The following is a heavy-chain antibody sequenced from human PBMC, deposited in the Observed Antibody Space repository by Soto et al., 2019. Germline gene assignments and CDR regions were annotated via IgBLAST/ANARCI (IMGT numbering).Heavy chain of an antibody. CDR3: ARDPPDGDSYFEY. CDR2: IYYSGTT. V-gene: IGHV4-59*01. J-gene: IGHJ4*02. CDR1: GGSISSYY. D-gene: IGHD4-17*01. Sequence: TCTVSGGSISSYYWSWIRQPPGKGLEWIGYIYYSGTTNYNPSLKSRVTMSIDTSRNQFSLKLSSVTAADTAVYYCARDPPDGDSYFEYWGQGTLVTVSS.